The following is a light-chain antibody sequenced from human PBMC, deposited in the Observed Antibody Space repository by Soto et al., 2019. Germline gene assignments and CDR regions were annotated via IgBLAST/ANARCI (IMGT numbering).Light chain of an antibody. CDR2: DAS. V-gene: IGKV3-11*01. J-gene: IGKJ4*01. Sequence: EIVLTQSPATLSLSPGERATLSCRASQSLSSYLAWYQQKPGQAPRLLIFDASNRATGIPARFGGSGSGTDFTLTIISLEPEDFAVYYCQQRSNWPPLTFGGGTKVEIK. CDR3: QQRSNWPPLT. CDR1: QSLSSY.